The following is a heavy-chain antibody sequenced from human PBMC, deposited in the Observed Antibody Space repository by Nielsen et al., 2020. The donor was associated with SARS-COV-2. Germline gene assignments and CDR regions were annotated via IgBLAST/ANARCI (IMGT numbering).Heavy chain of an antibody. J-gene: IGHJ6*02. CDR2: IYHSGST. V-gene: IGHV4-4*02. CDR3: ARGVAARPHSYYYYGMDV. D-gene: IGHD6-6*01. Sequence: SETLSLTCAVSGGSISSSNWWSWVRQPPGKGLEWIGEIYHSGSTNYNPSLKSRVTISVDKSKNQFSLKLSSVTAADTAVYYCARGVAARPHSYYYYGMDVWGQGTTVTVSS. CDR1: GGSISSSNW.